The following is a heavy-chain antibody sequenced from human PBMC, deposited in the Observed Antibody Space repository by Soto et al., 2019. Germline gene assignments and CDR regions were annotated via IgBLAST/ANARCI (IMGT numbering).Heavy chain of an antibody. D-gene: IGHD3-22*01. V-gene: IGHV3-9*01. CDR3: AKDVYYYDSSGYFDY. Sequence: EVQLVESGGGLVQPGRSLRLSCAASGFTFDDYAMHWVRQAPGKGLEWVSGISWNSGSIGYADSVKGRFTISRDNAKNSLYLQMNSLRAEDTALYYCAKDVYYYDSSGYFDYWGQGTPVTVSS. CDR2: ISWNSGSI. CDR1: GFTFDDYA. J-gene: IGHJ4*02.